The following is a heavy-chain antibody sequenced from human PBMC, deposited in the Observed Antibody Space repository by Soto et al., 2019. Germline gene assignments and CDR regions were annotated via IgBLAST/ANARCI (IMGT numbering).Heavy chain of an antibody. Sequence: GGSLRLSCAAPGFTFSDYYMSWIRRAPGRGLEWVSYISSSGTTIYYADSVKGRFTISRDNAKNSLYLQMKSLRAEDTAVYYCAREPYYDKDAFDIWGQGTMVTVSS. CDR2: ISSSGTTI. CDR1: GFTFSDYY. D-gene: IGHD3-22*01. CDR3: AREPYYDKDAFDI. J-gene: IGHJ3*02. V-gene: IGHV3-11*01.